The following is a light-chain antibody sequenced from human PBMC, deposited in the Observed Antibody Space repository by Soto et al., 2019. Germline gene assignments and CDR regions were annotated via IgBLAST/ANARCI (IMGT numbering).Light chain of an antibody. Sequence: QSALTQPASVSGSPGQSITISCTGTSSDVGGYNYVSWYQQHPAKAPKLMIYEVSNRPSGLSNRFSGSKSGNTASLTISGLQAEDEADYYCSSYTSSSTYVFGTGTKLTVL. CDR2: EVS. J-gene: IGLJ1*01. CDR1: SSDVGGYNY. CDR3: SSYTSSSTYV. V-gene: IGLV2-14*01.